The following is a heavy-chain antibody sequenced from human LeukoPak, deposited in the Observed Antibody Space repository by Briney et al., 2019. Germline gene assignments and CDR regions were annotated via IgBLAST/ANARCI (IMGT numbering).Heavy chain of an antibody. CDR3: AREYDSRARFDS. D-gene: IGHD4-11*01. CDR1: GDSFISHT. J-gene: IGHJ4*02. CDR2: IGYSGSPI. V-gene: IGHV3-48*01. Sequence: GGSLRLSCAGSGDSFISHTMIWVRQAPGKGLEWISYIGYSGSPIYYADAVKGRFGISRDDAKTSLYLHMNSLRAEDTAFYYCAREYDSRARFDSWGQGILVTVSS.